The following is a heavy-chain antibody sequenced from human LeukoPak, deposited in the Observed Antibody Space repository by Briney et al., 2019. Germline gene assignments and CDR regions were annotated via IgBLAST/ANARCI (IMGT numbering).Heavy chain of an antibody. D-gene: IGHD3-22*01. Sequence: ASVKVSCKASGYIFTSYGISWVRQAPGQGLEWMGWINAYNGNTNYAQKLQGRVTMTTDTSTSTAYMELRSLRSDDTAVYYCARGRKTDYYDSSGYCRWGQGTLVTVSS. V-gene: IGHV1-18*01. J-gene: IGHJ4*02. CDR2: INAYNGNT. CDR1: GYIFTSYG. CDR3: ARGRKTDYYDSSGYCR.